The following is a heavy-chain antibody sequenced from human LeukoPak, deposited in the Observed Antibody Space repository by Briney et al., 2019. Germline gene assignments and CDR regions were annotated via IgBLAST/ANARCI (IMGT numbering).Heavy chain of an antibody. CDR1: GYTFTSYG. Sequence: ASVKVSCKASGYTFTSYGISWVRQAPGQGLEWMGWISAYNGNTNYAQKLQGRVTMTTDTSTSTAYMELRSLRSDDTAVYYCARDSYDYVWGSYRYAYYYYYMDVWGKGTTVTISS. D-gene: IGHD3-16*02. V-gene: IGHV1-18*01. CDR2: ISAYNGNT. J-gene: IGHJ6*03. CDR3: ARDSYDYVWGSYRYAYYYYYMDV.